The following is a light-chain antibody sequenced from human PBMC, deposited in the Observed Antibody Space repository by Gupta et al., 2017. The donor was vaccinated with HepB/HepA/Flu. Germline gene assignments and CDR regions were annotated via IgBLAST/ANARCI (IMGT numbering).Light chain of an antibody. CDR2: AAS. CDR1: QGIGDD. Sequence: AIQMTQSPSSLSAAVGDRVTSTCRARQGIGDDLAWYQQTPGKPPKLLIYAASSLESGVPSRFSGSASATAFTLTISSLQPEDFTTYYCLQDYNYLTFGQGTKLEIK. CDR3: LQDYNYLT. J-gene: IGKJ2*01. V-gene: IGKV1-6*01.